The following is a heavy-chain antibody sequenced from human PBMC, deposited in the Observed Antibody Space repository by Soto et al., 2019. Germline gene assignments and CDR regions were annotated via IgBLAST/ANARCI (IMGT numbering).Heavy chain of an antibody. CDR1: GFTFSSYA. D-gene: IGHD2-21*02. CDR2: ISGSGGST. J-gene: IGHJ4*02. V-gene: IGHV3-23*01. Sequence: VQLLESGGGLVQPGGSLRLSCAASGFTFSSYAMSWVRQAPGKGLEWVSAISGSGGSTYYADSVKGRFTISRDNSKNTLYLQMNSLRAEDTAVYYCAKGSLAYCGGDCYSPFDYWGQGTLVTVSS. CDR3: AKGSLAYCGGDCYSPFDY.